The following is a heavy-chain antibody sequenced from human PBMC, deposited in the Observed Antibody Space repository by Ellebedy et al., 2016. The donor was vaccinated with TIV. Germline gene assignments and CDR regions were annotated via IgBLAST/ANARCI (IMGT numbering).Heavy chain of an antibody. D-gene: IGHD5/OR15-5a*01. CDR3: VKGHIYLSSFDQ. Sequence: GESLKISCAASGFTFSDNAMGWVRQAPGKGLAWVAGISVGGESTYYPDSVKGRFTSSRDNSKNTVYLQMSSLRVEDTAVFYCVKGHIYLSSFDQWGQGALVTVSS. CDR2: ISVGGEST. J-gene: IGHJ4*02. CDR1: GFTFSDNA. V-gene: IGHV3-23*01.